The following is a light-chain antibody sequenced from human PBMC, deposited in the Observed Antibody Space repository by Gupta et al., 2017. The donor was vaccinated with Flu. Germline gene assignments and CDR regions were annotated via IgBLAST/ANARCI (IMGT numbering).Light chain of an antibody. CDR3: SSYTSASTVI. Sequence: SISISCTGSSSDVGGYKYVSWYQQHPGKAPNLVIYEVINRPSGVSNRFSGSKSGNTASLTISGLQAEDEADYYCSSYTSASTVIFGGGTRLTVL. V-gene: IGLV2-14*01. CDR1: SSDVGGYKY. CDR2: EVI. J-gene: IGLJ2*01.